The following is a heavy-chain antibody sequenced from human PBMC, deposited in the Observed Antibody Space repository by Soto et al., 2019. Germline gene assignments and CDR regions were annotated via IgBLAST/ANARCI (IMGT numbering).Heavy chain of an antibody. CDR2: TGGDGGTT. V-gene: IGHV3-23*01. Sequence: VQLLESGGGLVQPGGSLRLSCAAFGFTFSSYSMSWVRQAPGKGLEWVSGFSTGGDGGTTYYIDSVKGRFTISRDNSKNMLFLQMNSLRGEDTAIYYCAKKVNSGPGSQFFDFWGQGTLVTVSS. CDR1: GFTFSSYS. J-gene: IGHJ4*02. D-gene: IGHD3-10*01. CDR3: AKKVNSGPGSQFFDF.